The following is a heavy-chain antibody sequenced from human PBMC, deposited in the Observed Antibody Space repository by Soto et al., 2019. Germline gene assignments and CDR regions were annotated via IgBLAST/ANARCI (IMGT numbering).Heavy chain of an antibody. J-gene: IGHJ3*01. CDR3: ARDNWNTV. Sequence: EVQLVESGGGLVQPGWSLRLSCAASGFTFINYWMHWVRQVPGKGLVWVSRVNGDGSSTFYADSVKGRFTISRDNAEKTVFLQMNSLRAEDTAVYYCARDNWNTVWGQGTMVTVSS. CDR1: GFTFINYW. V-gene: IGHV3-74*01. D-gene: IGHD1-20*01. CDR2: VNGDGSST.